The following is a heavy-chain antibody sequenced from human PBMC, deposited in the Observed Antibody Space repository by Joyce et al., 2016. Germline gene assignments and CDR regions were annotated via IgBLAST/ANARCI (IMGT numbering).Heavy chain of an antibody. CDR3: VRELGPFNGFDI. J-gene: IGHJ3*02. V-gene: IGHV3-33*01. CDR1: GFIFSNYG. Sequence: QVQLVESGGGVVQPGRSLRLSCVASGFIFSNYGMHWVRQAPGKGLEWVAGIWREANNMDYADSVKGRFTLSRDNSKNTMNLQMNSLRVEDSALYYCVRELGPFNGFDIWGQGTLVSVSA. CDR2: IWREANNM. D-gene: IGHD2-8*01.